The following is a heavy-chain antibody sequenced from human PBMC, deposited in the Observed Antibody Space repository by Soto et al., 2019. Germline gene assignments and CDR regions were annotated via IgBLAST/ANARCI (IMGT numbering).Heavy chain of an antibody. CDR1: GFTFSSYA. V-gene: IGHV3-23*01. J-gene: IGHJ4*02. Sequence: PGGSLRLSCAASGFTFSSYAMSWVRQAPGKGLEWVSAISGSGGSTYYADSVKGRFTISRDNSKNTLYLQMNSLRADDTAVYYCANQPTTGTTHGFDYWGQGTLVTVSS. CDR3: ANQPTTGTTHGFDY. CDR2: ISGSGGST. D-gene: IGHD1-1*01.